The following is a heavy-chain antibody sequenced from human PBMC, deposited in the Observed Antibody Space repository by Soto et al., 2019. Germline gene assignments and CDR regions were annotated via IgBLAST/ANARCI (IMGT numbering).Heavy chain of an antibody. CDR1: GFTFSSYA. D-gene: IGHD3-22*01. J-gene: IGHJ4*02. Sequence: GGSLRLSCAASGFTFSSYAMSWVRQAPGKGLEWVSAISGSGGSTYYADSVKGRFTISRDNSKNTLYLQMNSLRAEDTAVYYCTPASGYYDSSGYYVDYWGQGTLVTV. CDR3: TPASGYYDSSGYYVDY. V-gene: IGHV3-23*01. CDR2: ISGSGGST.